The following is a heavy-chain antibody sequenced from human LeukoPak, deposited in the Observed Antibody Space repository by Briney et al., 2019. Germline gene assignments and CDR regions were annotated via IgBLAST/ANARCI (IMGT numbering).Heavy chain of an antibody. J-gene: IGHJ4*02. CDR3: ARGGDTANFDY. D-gene: IGHD5-18*01. CDR2: ISYDGSNK. V-gene: IGHV3-30*04. Sequence: GRSLRLSCAASGFTFISYAMHWVRQAPGKGLEWVAVISYDGSNKYYADSVKGRFTISRDNSKNTLYLQMNSLRAEDTAVYYCARGGDTANFDYWGQGTLVTVSS. CDR1: GFTFISYA.